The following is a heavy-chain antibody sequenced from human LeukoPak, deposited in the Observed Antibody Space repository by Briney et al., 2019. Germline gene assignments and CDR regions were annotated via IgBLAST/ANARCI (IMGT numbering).Heavy chain of an antibody. J-gene: IGHJ4*02. CDR1: GYTFTSYD. CDR2: MNPNSGNT. Sequence: ASVKVSCKASGYTFTSYDINWVRQATGQGLEWMGWMNPNSGNTGYAQKFQGRVTMTRNTSIGTAYMELSSLRSEDTAVYYCASSVLGYCNGGTCYLAFWGQGTLVTVSS. CDR3: ASSVLGYCNGGTCYLAF. V-gene: IGHV1-8*01. D-gene: IGHD2-15*01.